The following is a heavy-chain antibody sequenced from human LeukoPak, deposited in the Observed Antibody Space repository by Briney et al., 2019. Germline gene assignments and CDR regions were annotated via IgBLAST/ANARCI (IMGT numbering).Heavy chain of an antibody. D-gene: IGHD2-15*01. V-gene: IGHV1-46*01. CDR2: INPSGGST. J-gene: IGHJ6*03. Sequence: VASVKVSCKASGYTFTSYYMHWVRQAPGQGLEWMGIINPSGGSTSYAQKFQGRVTITADKSTSTAYMELSSLRSEDTAVYYCASHLPGSRDYYYYMDVWGKGTTVTVSS. CDR1: GYTFTSYY. CDR3: ASHLPGSRDYYYYMDV.